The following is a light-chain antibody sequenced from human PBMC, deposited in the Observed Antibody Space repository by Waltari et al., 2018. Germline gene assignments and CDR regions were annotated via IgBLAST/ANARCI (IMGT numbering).Light chain of an antibody. Sequence: SCYQQLPGKSPKLRIYDVSKRLSGVSNRFSGSKSGNTASLTISGLQAEDEADYYCSSYTSSSTWVFGGGTKLTVL. J-gene: IGLJ3*02. CDR3: SSYTSSSTWV. CDR2: DVS. V-gene: IGLV2-14*04.